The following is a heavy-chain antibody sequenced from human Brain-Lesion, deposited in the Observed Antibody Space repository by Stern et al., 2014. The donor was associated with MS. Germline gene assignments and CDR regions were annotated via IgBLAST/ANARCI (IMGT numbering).Heavy chain of an antibody. CDR3: ARVFNTIYGIVTQRGSGMDV. CDR1: GYTIANYW. Sequence: EVQLVESGGGLVQPGGSLTISCTAAGYTIANYWMTWVCQPPGQGQEWEANIKEDETGNTYVDPAHGRFTNTRDNATKQLDLHMHSLRVEDTALYYCARVFNTIYGIVTQRGSGMDVWGQGTTVIVSS. V-gene: IGHV3-7*02. J-gene: IGHJ6*02. D-gene: IGHD3-3*01. CDR2: IKEDETGN.